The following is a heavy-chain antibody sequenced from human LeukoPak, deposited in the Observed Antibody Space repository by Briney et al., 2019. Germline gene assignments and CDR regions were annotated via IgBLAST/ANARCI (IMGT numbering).Heavy chain of an antibody. D-gene: IGHD5-12*01. CDR1: GGSISSSN. Sequence: PSGTLSPTCAVSGGSISSSNWWSWVRQPPGKGMEWVSAISGSGGSTYYADSVKGRFTISRDNSKNTLYLQMNSLRAEDTAVYYCAKVDWWLPGYYFDYWGQGTLVTVSS. J-gene: IGHJ4*02. CDR3: AKVDWWLPGYYFDY. V-gene: IGHV3-23*01. CDR2: ISGSGGST.